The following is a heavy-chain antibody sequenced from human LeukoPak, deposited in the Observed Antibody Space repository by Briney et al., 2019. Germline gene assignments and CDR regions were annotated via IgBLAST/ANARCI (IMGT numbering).Heavy chain of an antibody. CDR3: ARALRWELLTYYFDY. CDR1: GGSFSDYY. CDR2: INHSGST. J-gene: IGHJ4*02. V-gene: IGHV4-34*01. Sequence: PSETLSLTCAVYGGSFSDYYWSWIRQPPGKGLEWIGEINHSGSTKYNPPLKSRVTISVDTSKNQFSLNLSSVTAADTAVYYCARALRWELLTYYFDYWGQGTLVTVSS. D-gene: IGHD1-26*01.